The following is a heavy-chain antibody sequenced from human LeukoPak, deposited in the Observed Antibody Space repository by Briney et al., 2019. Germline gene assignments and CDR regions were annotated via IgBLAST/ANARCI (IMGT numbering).Heavy chain of an antibody. J-gene: IGHJ5*02. D-gene: IGHD3-10*01. CDR3: AKQPHAFDNWFDP. CDR1: GGSISGYY. V-gene: IGHV4-39*01. Sequence: PSETLSLTCTVSGGSISGYYWGWIRQPPGKGLEWIGNIYYRGITYYNPSLKSRVTISVDTSKNQFSLKLSSVTAADTAVYYCAKQPHAFDNWFDPWGQGTLVTVSS. CDR2: IYYRGIT.